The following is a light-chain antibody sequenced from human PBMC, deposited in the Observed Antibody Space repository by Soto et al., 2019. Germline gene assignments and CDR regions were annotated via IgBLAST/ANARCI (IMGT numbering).Light chain of an antibody. Sequence: EIVLTQSPGPLSLSPGEKATLSCRASQRVGGTYLAWYQQKPGQAPRLLIYGASSRAPGIPDRFSGSGSGTDFTLTISRLEPEDFAVFYCQEYGSSRAFGQGTKV. CDR3: QEYGSSRA. CDR1: QRVGGTY. V-gene: IGKV3-20*01. CDR2: GAS. J-gene: IGKJ1*01.